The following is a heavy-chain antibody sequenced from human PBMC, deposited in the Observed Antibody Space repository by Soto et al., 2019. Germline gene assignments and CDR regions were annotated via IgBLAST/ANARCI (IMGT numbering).Heavy chain of an antibody. Sequence: PSETLSLPCAISGERVPRNTSALNWFRSSPSRGLEWLGRTYYRSNWRHDYAVSVKSRITVNPDTSKNHFSLQLNSVTPDDTAVYYCARGVAGSGFDLWGQGTLVTVS. J-gene: IGHJ4*02. D-gene: IGHD6-19*01. V-gene: IGHV6-1*01. CDR3: ARGVAGSGFDL. CDR1: GERVPRNTSA. CDR2: TYYRSNWRH.